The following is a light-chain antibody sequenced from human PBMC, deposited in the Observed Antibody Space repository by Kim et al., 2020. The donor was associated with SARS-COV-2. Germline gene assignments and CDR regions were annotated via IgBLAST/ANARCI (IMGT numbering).Light chain of an antibody. CDR2: GAS. J-gene: IGKJ5*01. V-gene: IGKV1-17*01. CDR3: LQHSTSPRT. Sequence: ASVGDRVTITCRASQDIRNDLDWYQQNPGRAPKRLIYGASSLQSGVPSRFSGSGSGTEFTLTISSVQPEDFATYFCLQHSTSPRTFGQGTRLEIK. CDR1: QDIRND.